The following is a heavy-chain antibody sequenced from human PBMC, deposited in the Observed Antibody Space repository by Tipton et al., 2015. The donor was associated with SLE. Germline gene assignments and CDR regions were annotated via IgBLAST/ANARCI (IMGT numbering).Heavy chain of an antibody. CDR1: GGSFSGYY. CDR3: ARDSFSLRESSARDPGAFDI. J-gene: IGHJ3*02. CDR2: INHSGST. D-gene: IGHD3-22*01. Sequence: LRLSCAVYGGSFSGYYWSWIRQPPGKGLEWIGEINHSGSTNYNPSLKSRVTISVDTSKNQFSLKLSSVTAADTAVYYCARDSFSLRESSARDPGAFDIWGQGTMVTVSS. V-gene: IGHV4-34*01.